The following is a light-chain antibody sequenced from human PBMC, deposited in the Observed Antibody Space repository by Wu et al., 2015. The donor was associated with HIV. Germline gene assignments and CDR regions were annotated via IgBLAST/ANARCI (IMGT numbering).Light chain of an antibody. CDR3: QQRIKWPGT. CDR2: DAS. Sequence: EIVLTQSPATLSLSPGETATLSCRASQSVNSYLTWYQQKPGQAPRLLIYDASNRATGIPARFSSSGSGTDFTLTISSLEPEDFAIYYCQQRIKWPGTFGQGTKLEI. V-gene: IGKV3-11*01. J-gene: IGKJ2*02. CDR1: QSVNSY.